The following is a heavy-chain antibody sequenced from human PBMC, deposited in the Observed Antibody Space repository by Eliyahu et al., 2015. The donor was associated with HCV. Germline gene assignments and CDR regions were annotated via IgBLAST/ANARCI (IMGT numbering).Heavy chain of an antibody. V-gene: IGHV4-39*01. CDR2: IYYSGST. D-gene: IGHD5-12*01. CDR3: ARQEGGRYSGYDTQHPDY. Sequence: QLQLQESGPGLVKPSETLSLTCTVSGGSISSSSYYWGWIRQPPGKGLEWIGSIYYSGSTYYNPSLKSRVTISVDTSKNQFSLKLSSVTAADTAVYYCARQEGGRYSGYDTQHPDYWGQGTLVTVSS. J-gene: IGHJ4*02. CDR1: GGSISSSSYY.